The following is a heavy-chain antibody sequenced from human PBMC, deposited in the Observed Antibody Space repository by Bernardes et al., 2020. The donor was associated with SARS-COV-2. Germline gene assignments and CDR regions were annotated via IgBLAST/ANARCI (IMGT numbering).Heavy chain of an antibody. V-gene: IGHV1-2*02. J-gene: IGHJ6*02. CDR1: GYTLTELS. CDR3: AREVVATPYGMDV. D-gene: IGHD5-12*01. CDR2: INPNSGGT. Sequence: ASVKVSCKVSGYTLTELSMHWVRQAPGQGLEWMGWINPNSGGTNYAQKFQGRVTMTRDTSISTAYMELSRLRSDDTAVYYCAREVVATPYGMDVWGQGTTVTVSS.